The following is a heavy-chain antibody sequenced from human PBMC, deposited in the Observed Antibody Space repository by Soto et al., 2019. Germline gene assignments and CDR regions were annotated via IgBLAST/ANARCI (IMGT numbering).Heavy chain of an antibody. CDR3: AKGNNFGVVIIPVGYYYGMDV. Sequence: GGSLRLSCAASGFTFSSYAMSWVRQAPGKGLEWVSAISGSGGSTYYADSVKGRFTISRDNSKNTLYLQMNSLRAEDTAVYYCAKGNNFGVVIIPVGYYYGMDVWGQGTTVPVAS. V-gene: IGHV3-23*01. CDR1: GFTFSSYA. D-gene: IGHD3-3*01. CDR2: ISGSGGST. J-gene: IGHJ6*02.